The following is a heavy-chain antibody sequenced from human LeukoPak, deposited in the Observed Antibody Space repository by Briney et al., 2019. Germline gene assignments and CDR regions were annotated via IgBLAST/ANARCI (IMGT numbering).Heavy chain of an antibody. V-gene: IGHV3-7*01. Sequence: GGSLRLSCAASGFTLSYYWVSWVRQAPGKGLEWVANIKQDGSEKNYVDSVKGRFTISRDNAKNSLYLQMNSLRAEDTAVYYCARDRGGHSYWGQGTLVTVSS. CDR3: ARDRGGHSY. CDR1: GFTLSYYW. J-gene: IGHJ4*02. CDR2: IKQDGSEK.